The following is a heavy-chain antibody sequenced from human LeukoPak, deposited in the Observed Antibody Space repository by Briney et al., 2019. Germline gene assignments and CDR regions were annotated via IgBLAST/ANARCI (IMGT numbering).Heavy chain of an antibody. V-gene: IGHV3-7*01. D-gene: IGHD1-26*01. CDR3: ARDKVVGATWFDP. J-gene: IGHJ5*02. CDR2: IKQDGSEK. CDR1: GFTFSSYA. Sequence: GGSLRLSCAASGFTFSSYAMSWVRRAPGKRPEWVANIKQDGSEKYYVDPVKGRFTISRDNAKNSLYLQMSSLRGEDTAMYYCARDKVVGATWFDPWGQGTLVTVSS.